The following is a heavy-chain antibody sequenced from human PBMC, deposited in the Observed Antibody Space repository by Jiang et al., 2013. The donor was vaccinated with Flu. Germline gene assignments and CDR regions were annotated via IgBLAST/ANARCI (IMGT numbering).Heavy chain of an antibody. CDR3: ARLRDGSLDY. Sequence: GAEVKKPGESLRISCKGSGYNFTSYWISWVRQMPGKGLEWMGRIDPSDSYTNYIASFQGHVTISVDRSINTAYLQWSSLKASDTAIYYCARLRDGSLDYWGQGTLGPRLL. CDR1: GYNFTSYW. V-gene: IGHV5-10-1*01. CDR2: IDPSDSYT. D-gene: IGHD5-24*01. J-gene: IGHJ4*02.